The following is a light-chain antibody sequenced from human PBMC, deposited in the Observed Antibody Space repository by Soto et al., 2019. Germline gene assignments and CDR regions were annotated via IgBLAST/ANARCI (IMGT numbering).Light chain of an antibody. V-gene: IGKV2-28*01. CDR3: MQALQTPRT. Sequence: DIVMTQSPLSLSVTPGEPASISCRSSQSLLFRNGYHYLDWYLQKPGQSPQLLISLGSNRASGVSDRFSGSGSGTDFTLKISRVEAEDVGVDFCMQALQTPRTFGQGTKVEIK. CDR1: QSLLFRNGYHY. J-gene: IGKJ1*01. CDR2: LGS.